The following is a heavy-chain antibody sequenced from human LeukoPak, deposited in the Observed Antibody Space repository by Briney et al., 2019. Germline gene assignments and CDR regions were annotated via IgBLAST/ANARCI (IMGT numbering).Heavy chain of an antibody. CDR1: GLTFSFYS. CDR3: ARGYGSGV. D-gene: IGHD3-10*01. J-gene: IGHJ4*02. V-gene: IGHV3-48*01. CDR2: ISSFSGTI. Sequence: GGSLRLSCAASGLTFSFYSMNWVRQAPGKGLEWVSYISSFSGTINYAESVKGRFTISRDNAKNSLYLQMNSLRADDTAVYYCARGYGSGVWGQGTLVTVSS.